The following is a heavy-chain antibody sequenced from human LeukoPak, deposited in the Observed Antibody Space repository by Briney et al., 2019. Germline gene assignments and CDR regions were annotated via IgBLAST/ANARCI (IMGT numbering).Heavy chain of an antibody. CDR1: GFTFDDYT. Sequence: GGSLRLSCAASGFTFDDYTMYWVRQPPGEGLEWVSLLTWNADRTYYADSVKGRFTISRDNSKNSLYLQMNSLKIEDTALYYCARDIAVAATRGAFDYWGQGTLLTVSS. CDR2: LTWNADRT. D-gene: IGHD2-15*01. CDR3: ARDIAVAATRGAFDY. J-gene: IGHJ4*02. V-gene: IGHV3-43*01.